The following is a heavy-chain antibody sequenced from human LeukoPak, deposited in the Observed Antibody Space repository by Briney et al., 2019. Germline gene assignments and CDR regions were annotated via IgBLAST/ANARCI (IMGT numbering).Heavy chain of an antibody. CDR1: GFTFSSYW. D-gene: IGHD2-15*01. V-gene: IGHV3-7*01. Sequence: GGSLRLSCAASGFTFSSYWMSWVRQAPGKGLEWVANIKQGGSEKFYVDSVKGRFTISRDNAKNSLYLQMNSLRAEDTAVYYCASGGGGYCSGGSCPMDVWGKGTTVTVSS. CDR2: IKQGGSEK. CDR3: ASGGGGYCSGGSCPMDV. J-gene: IGHJ6*03.